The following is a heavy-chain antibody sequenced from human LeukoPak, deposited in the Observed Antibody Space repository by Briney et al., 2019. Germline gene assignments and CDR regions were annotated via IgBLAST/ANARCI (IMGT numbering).Heavy chain of an antibody. CDR1: GYTFTSYG. Sequence: ASVKVSCKASGYTFTSYGISWVRQAPGQGLEWMGWISAYNGNTNYAQKFQGRVTMTIDTSTSTAYMELSSLRSEDTAVYYCARGSNRLRYFDWSYWGQGTLVTVSS. CDR3: ARGSNRLRYFDWSY. CDR2: ISAYNGNT. J-gene: IGHJ4*02. D-gene: IGHD3-9*01. V-gene: IGHV1-18*01.